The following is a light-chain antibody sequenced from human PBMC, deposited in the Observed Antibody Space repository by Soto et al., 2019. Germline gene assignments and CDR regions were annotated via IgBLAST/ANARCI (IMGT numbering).Light chain of an antibody. V-gene: IGLV2-14*01. CDR1: SSDVGGYNY. Sequence: QSVLTQPASVSGSPGQSITISCTGTSSDVGGYNYVSWYQQHPGKAPKLMIYEVSNRPSGVSNRFSGSKFGNTASLTISGLQAEDEADYYCSSYTSSSTYNVFGTGTKVTVL. CDR2: EVS. CDR3: SSYTSSSTYNV. J-gene: IGLJ1*01.